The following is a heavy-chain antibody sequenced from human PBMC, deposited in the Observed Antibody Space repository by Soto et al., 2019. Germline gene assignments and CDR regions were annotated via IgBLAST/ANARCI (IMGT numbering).Heavy chain of an antibody. CDR2: ISYDGSNK. V-gene: IGHV3-30*18. CDR3: AKNRVSSQASEFDY. J-gene: IGHJ4*02. Sequence: LRLSCAASGFTFSSYGMHWVRQAPGKGLEWVAVISYDGSNKYYADSVKGRFTISRDNSKNTLYLQMNSLRAEDTAVYYCAKNRVSSQASEFDYWGQGTLVTVSS. CDR1: GFTFSSYG. D-gene: IGHD6-19*01.